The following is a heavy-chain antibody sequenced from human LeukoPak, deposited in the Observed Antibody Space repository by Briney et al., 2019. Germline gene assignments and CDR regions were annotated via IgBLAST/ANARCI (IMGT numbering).Heavy chain of an antibody. CDR1: GYTFTNYG. D-gene: IGHD2-2*01. J-gene: IGHJ5*02. V-gene: IGHV1-18*01. Sequence: GASVKVSCKASGYTFTNYGFNWVRQAPGQGLEWMGWISTYNGNTLYARKFQGRVTMTTDTSTTTAYMELRSLRSDDTAVYYCARIGCSSTSCYGNSVDPWGQGTLVTVSS. CDR2: ISTYNGNT. CDR3: ARIGCSSTSCYGNSVDP.